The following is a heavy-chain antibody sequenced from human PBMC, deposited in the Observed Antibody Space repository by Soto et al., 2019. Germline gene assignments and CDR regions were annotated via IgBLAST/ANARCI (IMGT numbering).Heavy chain of an antibody. Sequence: QVQLQESGPGLVKPSQTLSLTCNVSGGSLSSGNDYWSWIRHHPGKGLEWIGYIYYNGNTYYNPSLKSRPTMLVDTSKNQFSLRLRSVTAADTAVYFCARTQGYCRSDRWYFTSYAMDVWGQGTTVTVSS. D-gene: IGHD2-15*01. J-gene: IGHJ6*02. V-gene: IGHV4-31*03. CDR3: ARTQGYCRSDRWYFTSYAMDV. CDR2: IYYNGNT. CDR1: GGSLSSGNDY.